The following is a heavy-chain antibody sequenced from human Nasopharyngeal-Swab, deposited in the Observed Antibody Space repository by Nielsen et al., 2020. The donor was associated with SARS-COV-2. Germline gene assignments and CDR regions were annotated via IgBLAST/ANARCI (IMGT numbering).Heavy chain of an antibody. CDR3: ARDLYSSSSGGWFDP. V-gene: IGHV1-2*06. J-gene: IGHJ5*02. CDR2: INPNSGGT. D-gene: IGHD6-6*01. CDR1: GYTFTGYY. Sequence: ASVKVSCKASGYTFTGYYMHWVRQAPGQGLEWMGRINPNSGGTNYAQKFQGRVTMTRDTSISTAYMELSRLRSDDTAVYYCARDLYSSSSGGWFDPWGQGTLVTVSS.